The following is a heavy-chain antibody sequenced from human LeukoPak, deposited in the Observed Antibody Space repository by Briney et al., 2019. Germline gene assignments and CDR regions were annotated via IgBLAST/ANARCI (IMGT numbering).Heavy chain of an antibody. CDR2: ISAGGGGI. D-gene: IGHD1-26*01. V-gene: IGHV3-23*01. J-gene: IGHJ4*02. Sequence: PGGSLRLSCAASGFTFSNCAMSWVRQTPGKGLEWVSSISAGGGGIYYADSVKGRFTVSRDDSKNTLYLQMNSLRVEDTALYYCAKESNGRRFDFDYWGQGTLATVSS. CDR3: AKESNGRRFDFDY. CDR1: GFTFSNCA.